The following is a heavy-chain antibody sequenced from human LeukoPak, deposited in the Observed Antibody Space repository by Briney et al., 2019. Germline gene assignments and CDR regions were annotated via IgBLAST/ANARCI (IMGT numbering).Heavy chain of an antibody. J-gene: IGHJ6*03. D-gene: IGHD1-26*01. CDR1: GDSISNYY. CDR2: MYNRGST. V-gene: IGHV4-59*12. Sequence: PSETLSLTCTVSGDSISNYYWSWIRQSPGKEREWIGYMYNRGSTIYNPSLKSRVTMSVDTSKNPFSLTLSSVTAADTAVYYCARVGGRYPYYYYYMDVWGKGTTVTVSS. CDR3: ARVGGRYPYYYYYMDV.